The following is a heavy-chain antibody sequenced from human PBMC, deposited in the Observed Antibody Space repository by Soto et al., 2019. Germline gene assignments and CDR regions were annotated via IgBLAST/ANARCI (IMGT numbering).Heavy chain of an antibody. CDR1: GFSFSRSG. D-gene: IGHD2-15*01. Sequence: LVESGGGVVQPGKSLRLSCETSGFSFSRSGMHWVRQSPGNGLEWVAIVLFDGGGINYADSVKGRFTVSRDNSKNTLYLQMNSLKDEDTAVYYCARDIWHCSSGNCYSDYLDYWGQGTLVIVSS. CDR2: VLFDGGGI. J-gene: IGHJ4*02. CDR3: ARDIWHCSSGNCYSDYLDY. V-gene: IGHV3-33*01.